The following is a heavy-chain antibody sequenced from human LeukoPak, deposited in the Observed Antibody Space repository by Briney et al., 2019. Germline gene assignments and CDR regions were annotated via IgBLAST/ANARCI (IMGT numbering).Heavy chain of an antibody. J-gene: IGHJ4*02. Sequence: GGSLRLSCAASGFTFSSYAMSWVRQAPGKGLEWVSGTSRSGGSTYYAASVKRRFTISRDNSKNTLYLQMNSLRAEDTAVYYCAKDPSIAAAEALFDYWGQGTLVTVSS. CDR3: AKDPSIAAAEALFDY. V-gene: IGHV3-23*01. CDR1: GFTFSSYA. D-gene: IGHD6-13*01. CDR2: TSRSGGST.